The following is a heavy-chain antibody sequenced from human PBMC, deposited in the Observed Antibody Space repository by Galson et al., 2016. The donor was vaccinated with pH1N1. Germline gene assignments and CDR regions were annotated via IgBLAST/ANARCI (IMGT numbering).Heavy chain of an antibody. CDR3: ARGYSYHNNDGFDL. V-gene: IGHV1-69*06. D-gene: IGHD5-18*01. CDR2: IVAIFGTT. J-gene: IGHJ3*01. CDR1: GGIFNSFG. Sequence: QSGAEVTKPGASVKVSCKASGGIFNSFGISWVRQAPGQGLEWMGGIVAIFGTTNYAQKFQGRVTITADKSSSTVYMEVNRLTSQDTAVYYCARGYSYHNNDGFDLWGQGTMVTVSA.